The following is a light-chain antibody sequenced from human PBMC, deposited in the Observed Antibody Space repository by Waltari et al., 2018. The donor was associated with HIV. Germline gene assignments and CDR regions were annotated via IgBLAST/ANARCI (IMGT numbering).Light chain of an antibody. Sequence: SYDLTQTPSVSVSPGQTARINCSRGALPKKYSSWYRQKAGQAPILLIYKDIERHSGIPELIAGAGSGTGVTLTITDVHAEDEGDYFCQSTDHDGTWVFGGGTKLTVL. V-gene: IGLV3-25*03. CDR3: QSTDHDGTWV. CDR2: KDI. J-gene: IGLJ3*02. CDR1: ALPKKY.